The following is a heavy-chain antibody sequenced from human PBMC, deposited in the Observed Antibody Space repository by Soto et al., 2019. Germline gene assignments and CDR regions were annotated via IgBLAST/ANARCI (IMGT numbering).Heavy chain of an antibody. CDR3: ATYTAFAKYYFDY. D-gene: IGHD3-16*01. CDR2: IYPSGTI. CDR1: GVSITTNGYS. V-gene: IGHV4-30-2*01. Sequence: SETLSLTCAVSGVSITTNGYSWSWIRQPPGKGLEWIGYIYPSGTIFYNPSLNSRVTISADTSNNQFSLKLTSVTAADTAVYFCATYTAFAKYYFDYWGRGNRVTVSS. J-gene: IGHJ4*02.